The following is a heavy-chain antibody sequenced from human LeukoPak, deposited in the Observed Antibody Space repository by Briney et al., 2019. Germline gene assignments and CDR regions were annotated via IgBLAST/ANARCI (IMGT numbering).Heavy chain of an antibody. CDR1: GFTFTNYE. CDR2: ISGSGSTI. D-gene: IGHD3-22*01. J-gene: IGHJ5*02. Sequence: GGSLRLSCAASGFTFTNYEMNWVRQAPGKGLEWISYISGSGSTIYYADSVKGRFTISRDNAKNSLYLQTNSLRAEDTAVYYCVRGGYSDSSAADMTWGQGTLVTVSS. V-gene: IGHV3-48*03. CDR3: VRGGYSDSSAADMT.